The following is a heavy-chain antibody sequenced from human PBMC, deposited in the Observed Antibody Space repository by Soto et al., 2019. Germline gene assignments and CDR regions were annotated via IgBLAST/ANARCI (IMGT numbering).Heavy chain of an antibody. Sequence: SETLSLTCAVYGGSFSGYYWTWIRQPPGKGLEWIGEINHSGSTNYTPSLESRITISLDASKNQFSLKLSSVTAADTAVYYCARGRVVSTISDFDYWGQGTLVTVSS. CDR1: GGSFSGYY. D-gene: IGHD5-12*01. V-gene: IGHV4-34*01. CDR3: ARGRVVSTISDFDY. J-gene: IGHJ4*02. CDR2: INHSGST.